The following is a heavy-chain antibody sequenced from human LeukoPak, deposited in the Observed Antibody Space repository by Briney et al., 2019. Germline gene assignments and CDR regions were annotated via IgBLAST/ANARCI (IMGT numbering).Heavy chain of an antibody. CDR1: GFTFSSYA. V-gene: IGHV3-23*01. CDR2: ISATGSGT. CDR3: AKDGAWLRFDD. D-gene: IGHD5-12*01. J-gene: IGHJ4*02. Sequence: GGSLRLSCAASGFTFSSYAMSWVRQAPGKGLEWVSTISATGSGTYYTDSVRGRFTISRDDSKNTLYLQMKNLRAEDTAVYYCAKDGAWLRFDDWGQGILVTVSS.